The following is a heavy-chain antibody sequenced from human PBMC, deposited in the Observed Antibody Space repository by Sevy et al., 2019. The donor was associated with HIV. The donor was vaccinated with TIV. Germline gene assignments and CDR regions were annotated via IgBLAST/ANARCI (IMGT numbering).Heavy chain of an antibody. Sequence: GGSLRLSCAASGFTFSSYAMHWVRQAPGKGLEWVAVISYDGSNKYYEDSVKGRFTISRDNSKNTLYLQMNSLRAEDTAVYYCARGANLGIVVGEGYFDYWGQGTLVTVSS. CDR2: ISYDGSNK. CDR3: ARGANLGIVVGEGYFDY. D-gene: IGHD3-22*01. J-gene: IGHJ4*02. V-gene: IGHV3-30-3*01. CDR1: GFTFSSYA.